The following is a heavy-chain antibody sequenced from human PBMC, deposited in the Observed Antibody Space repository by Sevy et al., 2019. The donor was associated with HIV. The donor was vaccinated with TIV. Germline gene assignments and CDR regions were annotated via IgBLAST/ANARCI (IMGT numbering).Heavy chain of an antibody. CDR1: GDSISRYY. V-gene: IGHV4-59*01. J-gene: IGHJ6*02. D-gene: IGHD3-9*01. CDR3: ARDYQYYDILTGHYNYYGMDV. Sequence: SETLSLTCTVSGDSISRYYWSWIRQPPGKGLEWIGYMYHSGSTNHNPSLKNRVTISVDTSKNQFSLKLSSVTAADTAVYYCARDYQYYDILTGHYNYYGMDVRGQGTTVTVS. CDR2: MYHSGST.